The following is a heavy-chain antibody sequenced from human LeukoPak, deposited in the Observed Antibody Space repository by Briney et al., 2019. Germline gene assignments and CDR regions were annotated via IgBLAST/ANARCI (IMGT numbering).Heavy chain of an antibody. CDR1: GFSFSGYG. D-gene: IGHD4-11*01. CDR2: IWYGGTNK. CDR3: AKDDPNDYKPWIY. V-gene: IGHV3-33*06. J-gene: IGHJ4*02. Sequence: PGTSLRLSCAASGFSFSGYGMHWVRQAPGKGLEWVAVIWYGGTNKYYADSVKGRFTISRDNSKNTLYLQVNSLRADDTAVYYCAKDDPNDYKPWIYWGQGTLVIVSS.